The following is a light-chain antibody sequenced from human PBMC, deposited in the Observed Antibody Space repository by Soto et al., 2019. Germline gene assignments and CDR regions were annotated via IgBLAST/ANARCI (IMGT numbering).Light chain of an antibody. CDR1: SSDVGSYNL. CDR3: CSYAGSSTYV. V-gene: IGLV2-23*02. J-gene: IGLJ1*01. CDR2: EVS. Sequence: QSVLTQPASVSGSPGQSITISCTGTSSDVGSYNLVSWYQQLPGKAPKLMIYEVSKRPSGVSNRFSGSKSGNTASLTISGLQAEEEADYYCCSYAGSSTYVFVTGTKVTVL.